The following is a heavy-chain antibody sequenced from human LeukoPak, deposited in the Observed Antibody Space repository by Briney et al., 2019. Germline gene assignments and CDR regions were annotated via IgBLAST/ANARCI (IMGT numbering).Heavy chain of an antibody. CDR2: IYHSGST. V-gene: IGHV4-4*02. CDR3: ARRAPGYYDFWSGYYTQYDY. Sequence: KPSETLSLTCAVSGGSISSSNWWSWVRQPPGKGLERIGEIYHSGSTNYNPSLKSRVTISVDKSKNQFSLKLSSVTAADTAVYYCARRAPGYYDFWSGYYTQYDYWGQGTLVTVSS. D-gene: IGHD3-3*01. CDR1: GGSISSSNW. J-gene: IGHJ4*02.